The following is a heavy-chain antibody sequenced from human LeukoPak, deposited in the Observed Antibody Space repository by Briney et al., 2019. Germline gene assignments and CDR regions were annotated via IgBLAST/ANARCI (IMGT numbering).Heavy chain of an antibody. CDR3: ARGWGDYGDFEGWDY. CDR2: MNPNSGNT. CDR1: GYTFANYD. Sequence: ASVKVSCKASGYTFANYDINWVRQASGQGPEWMGWMNPNSGNTGYAQKFQGRVTMTRNTSISTAYMELSSLRSEDTAVYYCARGWGDYGDFEGWDYWGQGTLVTVSS. J-gene: IGHJ4*02. D-gene: IGHD4-17*01. V-gene: IGHV1-8*01.